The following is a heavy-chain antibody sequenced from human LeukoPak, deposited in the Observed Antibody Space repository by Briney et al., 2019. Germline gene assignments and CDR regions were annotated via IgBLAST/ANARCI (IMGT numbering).Heavy chain of an antibody. CDR3: AKDKDTPATAQPQRGYFES. V-gene: IGHV3-53*01. D-gene: IGHD2-21*02. CDR1: GFTVSSNY. CDR2: IYSGGST. J-gene: IGHJ4*02. Sequence: PGGSLRLSCAASGFTVSSNYMSWVRQAPGKGLEWVSVIYSGGSTYYADSVKGRFTISRDNSKNTLYLQMNSLRAEDTAVYFCAKDKDTPATAQPQRGYFESWGRGTLVTVSS.